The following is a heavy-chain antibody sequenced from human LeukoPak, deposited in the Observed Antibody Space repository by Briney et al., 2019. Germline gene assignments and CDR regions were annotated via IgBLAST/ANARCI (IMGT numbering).Heavy chain of an antibody. CDR2: ISYDGTAT. J-gene: IGHJ2*01. V-gene: IGHV3-74*01. D-gene: IGHD3/OR15-3a*01. CDR1: GFTFSDFW. CDR3: AREHVGRGNWYFDL. Sequence: GGSLRLSCAASGFTFSDFWMHWVRQAPGKGLVWVSRISYDGTATWYADSVKGRFTISRDNAKNTLYLQVISLRAEDTAVYYCAREHVGRGNWYFDLWGRGTRVTVSS.